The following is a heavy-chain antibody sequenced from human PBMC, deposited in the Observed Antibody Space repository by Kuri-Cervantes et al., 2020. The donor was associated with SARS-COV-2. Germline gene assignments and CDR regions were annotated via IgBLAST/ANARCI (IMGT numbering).Heavy chain of an antibody. CDR3: ARAVPAAPNDAFDI. V-gene: IGHV1-69*05. Sequence: SVKVSCKASGGTFNSYAISWVRQAPGQGLEWMGGIIPIFGTANYAQKFQGRVTVTTDESTSTAYMELSSLRSEDTAVYYCARAVPAAPNDAFDIWGQGTMVTVSS. CDR1: GGTFNSYA. J-gene: IGHJ3*02. CDR2: IIPIFGTA. D-gene: IGHD2-2*01.